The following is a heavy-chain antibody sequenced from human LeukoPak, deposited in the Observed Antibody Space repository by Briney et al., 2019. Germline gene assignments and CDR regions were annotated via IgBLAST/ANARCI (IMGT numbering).Heavy chain of an antibody. V-gene: IGHV4-39*01. J-gene: IGHJ4*02. Sequence: PSETLSLTCTVSGGSISSSSYYRGWIRQPPGKGLEWIGSIYYSGSTYYNPSLKSRVTISVDTSKNQFSLKLSSVTAADTAVYYCATGRIVVVVAATIPFDYWGQGTLVTVSS. CDR3: ATGRIVVVVAATIPFDY. D-gene: IGHD2-15*01. CDR1: GGSISSSSYY. CDR2: IYYSGST.